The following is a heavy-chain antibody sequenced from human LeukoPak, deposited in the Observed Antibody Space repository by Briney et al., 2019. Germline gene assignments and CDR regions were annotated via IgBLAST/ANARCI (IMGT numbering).Heavy chain of an antibody. V-gene: IGHV1-18*01. CDR3: ARTGDLDYYYYGMDV. Sequence: ASVKVSCKASGYTFTSYGISWVRQAPGQGLEWMGWISAYNGNTNYAQKLQGRVTMTTDTSTSTDYMELRSLRSDDTAVYYCARTGDLDYYYYGMDVWGQGTTVTVSS. CDR2: ISAYNGNT. D-gene: IGHD4-17*01. CDR1: GYTFTSYG. J-gene: IGHJ6*02.